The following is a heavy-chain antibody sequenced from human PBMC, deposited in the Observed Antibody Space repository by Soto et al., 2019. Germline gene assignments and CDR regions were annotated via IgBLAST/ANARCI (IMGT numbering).Heavy chain of an antibody. CDR1: GGSFSGYH. V-gene: IGHV4-34*01. J-gene: IGHJ5*02. CDR2: INHIGST. D-gene: IGHD7-27*01. Sequence: PSETLSLTCAVYGGSFSGYHWSWIRQPPGKGLEWIGEINHIGSTNYNPSLKSRVTISVDKSKNQFSLKLSSVTAADTAVYYSVRSPSVTGDNWFEPWGQGTLVKVCS. CDR3: VRSPSVTGDNWFEP.